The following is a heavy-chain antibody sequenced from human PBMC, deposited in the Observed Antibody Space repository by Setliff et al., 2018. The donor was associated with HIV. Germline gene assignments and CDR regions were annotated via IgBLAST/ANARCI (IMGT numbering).Heavy chain of an antibody. V-gene: IGHV4-59*08. J-gene: IGHJ5*02. Sequence: SETLSLTCNVSGDSININHWTWIRQPPGKGLEWIGSIYQSGNTNYNPSLESRLTISVDTAKNQFSLKLSSVTAADTAVYYCAAATTLLSPRAWGQGTLVTVSS. D-gene: IGHD2-15*01. CDR1: GDSININH. CDR2: IYQSGNT. CDR3: AAATTLLSPRA.